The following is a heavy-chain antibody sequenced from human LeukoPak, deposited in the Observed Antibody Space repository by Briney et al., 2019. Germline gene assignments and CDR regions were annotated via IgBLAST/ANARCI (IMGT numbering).Heavy chain of an antibody. CDR2: IWYDASDK. CDR1: AFTFSDYA. Sequence: GGSPRLSCATSAFTFSDYAMHWVRQAPGKGLEWVAVIWYDASDKYYGDSVKGRFTISRDNSKNTLYLEMDSLRVEDTAVYFCAKPTSGGGGSFLTDHCGQGTLVTVSS. V-gene: IGHV3-33*06. J-gene: IGHJ4*02. D-gene: IGHD2-15*01. CDR3: AKPTSGGGGSFLTDH.